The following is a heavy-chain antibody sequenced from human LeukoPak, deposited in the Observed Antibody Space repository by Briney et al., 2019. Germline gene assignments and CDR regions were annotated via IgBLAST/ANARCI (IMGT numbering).Heavy chain of an antibody. J-gene: IGHJ4*02. D-gene: IGHD3-3*01. Sequence: PGGSLRLSCAASGFTVSSNYMSWVRQAPGKGLEWVSVIYSGGSTYYADSVKGRFTISRDNSTNTLYLQMNSLRAEDTAVYYCARGLDDFWSGYYLDYWGQGTLVTVSS. CDR3: ARGLDDFWSGYYLDY. CDR2: IYSGGST. CDR1: GFTVSSNY. V-gene: IGHV3-53*01.